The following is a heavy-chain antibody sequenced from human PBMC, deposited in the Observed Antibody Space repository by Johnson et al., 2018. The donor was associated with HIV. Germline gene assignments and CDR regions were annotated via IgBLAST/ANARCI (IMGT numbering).Heavy chain of an antibody. V-gene: IGHV3-15*01. CDR2: IKSKTDGGTT. CDR1: GFTFSNAW. J-gene: IGHJ3*02. CDR3: AKPPGDWAIRGDDAFDI. D-gene: IGHD3-10*01. Sequence: VQLVESGGGLVKPGGSLRLSCAASGFTFSNAWMSWVRQAPGKGLEWVGRIKSKTDGGTTDYAAPVKGRFTISRDDSKNTLYLQMNSLRAEDTAVYYCAKPPGDWAIRGDDAFDIWGQGTMVTVSS.